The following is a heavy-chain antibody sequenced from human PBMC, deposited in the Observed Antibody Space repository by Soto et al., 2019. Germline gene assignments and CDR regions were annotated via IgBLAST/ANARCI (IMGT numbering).Heavy chain of an antibody. D-gene: IGHD2-2*01. J-gene: IGHJ6*02. CDR3: ARVSYCSSTSCLNYYYYGMDV. Sequence: VGSLRLSCAASGFTFSSYSMNWVRQAPGKGLEWVSYISSSSSTIYYADSVKGRFTISRDNAKNSLYLQMNSLRDEDTAVYYCARVSYCSSTSCLNYYYYGMDVWGQGTTVTVSS. V-gene: IGHV3-48*02. CDR1: GFTFSSYS. CDR2: ISSSSSTI.